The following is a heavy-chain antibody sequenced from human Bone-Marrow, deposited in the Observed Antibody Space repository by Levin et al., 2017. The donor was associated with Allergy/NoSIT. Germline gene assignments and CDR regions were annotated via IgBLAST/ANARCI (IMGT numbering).Heavy chain of an antibody. D-gene: IGHD6-19*01. J-gene: IGHJ3*02. V-gene: IGHV4-39*01. Sequence: GSLRLSCTVSGGSISSSTYYWGWIRQPPGKGLEWIGSVYYSGSTYYNPSLKSRVTISVDTSNNQFSLKLSSVTAADTAVYYCARHSRSVVSGCAFDIWGQGTMVTVSS. CDR2: VYYSGST. CDR3: ARHSRSVVSGCAFDI. CDR1: GGSISSSTYY.